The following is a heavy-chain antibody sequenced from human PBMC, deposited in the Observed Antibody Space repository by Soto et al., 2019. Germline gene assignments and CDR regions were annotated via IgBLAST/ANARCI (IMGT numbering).Heavy chain of an antibody. J-gene: IGHJ3*02. D-gene: IGHD2-21*01. V-gene: IGHV1-3*01. CDR3: ARDCTYCGGDTGREAFDI. CDR2: MNAGNGNT. Sequence: QVRLEQSGADVKTPGASVKVSCQASGYTFNIYAIHWVRQAPGQRPEWMGWMNAGNGNTEYSPKFHGRVTMTRDRYARAAYMELSGLTSEDTAVYYCARDCTYCGGDTGREAFDIWGQGTTVTVS. CDR1: GYTFNIYA.